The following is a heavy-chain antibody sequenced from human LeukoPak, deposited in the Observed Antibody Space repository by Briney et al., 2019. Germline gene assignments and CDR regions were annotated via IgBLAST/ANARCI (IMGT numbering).Heavy chain of an antibody. D-gene: IGHD1-26*01. V-gene: IGHV1-24*01. Sequence: ASVKVSCKFSGYTLTELPIHWARQAPGKGLEWMGGFDPDDGETVYAQMFQGRVTMTEDTSSDTASMELSSLRSEDTAVYYCATGTSGSYYVGIVRPIDYWGQGTLVTVSS. CDR2: FDPDDGET. J-gene: IGHJ4*02. CDR3: ATGTSGSYYVGIVRPIDY. CDR1: GYTLTELP.